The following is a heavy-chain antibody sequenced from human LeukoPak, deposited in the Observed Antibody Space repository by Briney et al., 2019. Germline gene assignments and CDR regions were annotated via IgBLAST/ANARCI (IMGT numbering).Heavy chain of an antibody. CDR2: IYTSGST. CDR1: GGSISSGSYY. CDR3: ARDEGTVDTAMVVGY. D-gene: IGHD5-18*01. V-gene: IGHV4-61*02. J-gene: IGHJ4*02. Sequence: SETLSLTCTVSGGSISSGSYYWSWIRQPAGKGLEWIGRIYTSGSTNYNPSLKSRVTISVDTSKNQFSLKLSSVTAADTAVYYCARDEGTVDTAMVVGYWGQGTLVTVSS.